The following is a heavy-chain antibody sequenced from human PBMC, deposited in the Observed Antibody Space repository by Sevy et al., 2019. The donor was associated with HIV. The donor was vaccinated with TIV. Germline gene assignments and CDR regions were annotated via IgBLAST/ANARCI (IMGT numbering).Heavy chain of an antibody. CDR1: GGTFSSYA. Sequence: ASVKVSCKASGGTFSSYAISWVRQAPGQGLEWMGGIIPIFGTANYAQKFQGRVTITADESTSTAYMELSSLRSEDTGVYYCARGGQEGRGYCSGGSCLYYFDYWGQGTLVTVSS. CDR2: IIPIFGTA. V-gene: IGHV1-69*13. CDR3: ARGGQEGRGYCSGGSCLYYFDY. J-gene: IGHJ4*02. D-gene: IGHD2-15*01.